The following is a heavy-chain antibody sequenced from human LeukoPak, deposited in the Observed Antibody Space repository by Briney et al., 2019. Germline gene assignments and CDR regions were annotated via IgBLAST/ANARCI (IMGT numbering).Heavy chain of an antibody. CDR3: ATGWYFLDY. CDR2: IKSKVDGGTT. V-gene: IGHV3-15*01. D-gene: IGHD2-15*01. CDR1: GFIVSSNY. Sequence: GGSLRLSCAASGFIVSSNYMGWVRRAPGKGLEWVGRIKSKVDGGTTDYAAPVKGRFTISRDDSKNTVFLQVNSLQTEDTAVYYCATGWYFLDYWGQGTLVTVSS. J-gene: IGHJ4*02.